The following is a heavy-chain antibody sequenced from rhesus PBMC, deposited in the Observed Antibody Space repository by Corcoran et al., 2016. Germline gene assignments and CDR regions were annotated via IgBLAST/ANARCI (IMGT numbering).Heavy chain of an antibody. CDR3: ARRYPYNSGWPDAFEF. CDR1: GASLPDYYY. D-gene: IGHD2-33*01. J-gene: IGHJ3*01. V-gene: IGHV4-143*01. Sequence: QVQLQESGPGLVRPSETLSLPFSVSGASLPDYYYCGWVRQAPGTRLEWFGGVYGYRESNYYNPSLKSRLTFSKDTAKTQVSLKLTSVTAAYTAVYYCARRYPYNSGWPDAFEFWGQGLRVTVSS. CDR2: VYGYRESN.